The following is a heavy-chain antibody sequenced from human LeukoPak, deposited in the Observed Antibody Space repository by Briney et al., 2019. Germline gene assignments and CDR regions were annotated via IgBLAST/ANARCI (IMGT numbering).Heavy chain of an antibody. Sequence: GASVKVSCKASGYTFTSYYMQWVRQARGQRLEWIGIINPSGGSTSYAQKFQGRVTMTRDMSTSTGYMELSSLRSEDTAVYYCARMVAATRSVDYWGQGTLVTASS. J-gene: IGHJ4*02. CDR2: INPSGGST. CDR1: GYTFTSYY. CDR3: ARMVAATRSVDY. D-gene: IGHD2-15*01. V-gene: IGHV1-46*01.